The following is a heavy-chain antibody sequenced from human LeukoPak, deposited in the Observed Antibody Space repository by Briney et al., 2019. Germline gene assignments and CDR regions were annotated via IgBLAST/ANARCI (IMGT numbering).Heavy chain of an antibody. V-gene: IGHV1-18*01. D-gene: IGHD6-19*01. Sequence: GASVKVSCKASGYTFTSYGISWVRQAPGQGLEWMGWISNYNAKTNYAQKFQGRVTVTTDTSTNTAYMELRSLRSDDTAVYYCARWSGGSDWRYHYGMDVWGQGTTVTVSS. CDR2: ISNYNAKT. J-gene: IGHJ6*02. CDR3: ARWSGGSDWRYHYGMDV. CDR1: GYTFTSYG.